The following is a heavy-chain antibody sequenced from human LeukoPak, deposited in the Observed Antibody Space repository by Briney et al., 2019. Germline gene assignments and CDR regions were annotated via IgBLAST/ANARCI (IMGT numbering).Heavy chain of an antibody. D-gene: IGHD1-26*01. V-gene: IGHV4-38-2*01. Sequence: SETLSLSCAVSGYSISSGYYWGCLRQPPGRGLGLIGNIYHSGSTYYNPSLETRVTISLDTSKNHFSLRMASVTAADTAIYYCAKVKTGSSADPFDFWGQGTLVTVSS. J-gene: IGHJ4*02. CDR3: AKVKTGSSADPFDF. CDR2: IYHSGST. CDR1: GYSISSGYY.